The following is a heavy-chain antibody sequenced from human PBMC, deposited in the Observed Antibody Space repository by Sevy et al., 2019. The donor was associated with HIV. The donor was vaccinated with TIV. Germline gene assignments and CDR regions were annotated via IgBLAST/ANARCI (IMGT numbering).Heavy chain of an antibody. CDR1: GGSISSGSYY. D-gene: IGHD3-22*01. Sequence: SETLSLTCTVSGGSISSGSYYWSWIRQPAGKGLEWIGRIYTSWSTNYNPSLKSRVTISVDTSKNQFSLKLSSVTAADTAVYYCAREGYYDSSGYYYVYFQHWGQGTLVTVSS. V-gene: IGHV4-61*02. CDR2: IYTSWST. CDR3: AREGYYDSSGYYYVYFQH. J-gene: IGHJ1*01.